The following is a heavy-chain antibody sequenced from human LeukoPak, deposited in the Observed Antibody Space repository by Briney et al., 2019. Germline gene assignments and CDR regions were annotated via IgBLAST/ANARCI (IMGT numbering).Heavy chain of an antibody. V-gene: IGHV4-59*01. CDR3: ARAVDTAIGYYFDY. CDR2: IYYSGST. CDR1: GGSISSNY. D-gene: IGHD5-18*01. Sequence: SETLSLTCTVSGGSISSNYWIWIRQPPGKGLEWIGYIYYSGSTNYNPSLKSRVTISVDTSKNQFSLKLSSVTAADTAVYYCARAVDTAIGYYFDYWGQGTLVTVSS. J-gene: IGHJ4*02.